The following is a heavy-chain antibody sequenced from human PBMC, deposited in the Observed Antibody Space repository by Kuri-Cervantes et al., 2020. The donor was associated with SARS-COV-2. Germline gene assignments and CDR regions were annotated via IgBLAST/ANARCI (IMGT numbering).Heavy chain of an antibody. J-gene: IGHJ3*02. CDR2: ISYDGSNK. V-gene: IGHV3-30-3*01. Sequence: GESLKISCAASGFTFSSYAMHWVRQAPGKGLEWVAVISYDGSNKYYADSVKGRFTISRDNSKNTLYLQMNSLRAEDTAVYYCARELGSSGWNDASDIWGQGTMVTVSS. CDR3: ARELGSSGWNDASDI. D-gene: IGHD6-19*01. CDR1: GFTFSSYA.